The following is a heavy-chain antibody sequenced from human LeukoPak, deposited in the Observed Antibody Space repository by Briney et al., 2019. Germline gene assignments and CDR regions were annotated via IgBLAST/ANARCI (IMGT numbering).Heavy chain of an antibody. CDR3: ARYGSGSYYRSFDP. V-gene: IGHV4-39*01. CDR2: IYYSGST. Sequence: SETLSLTCTVSGGSISSSSYYWGWIRQPPGKGPEWIGSIYYSGSTYYNPSLKSRVTISVDTSKNQFSLKLSSVTAADTAVYYCARYGSGSYYRSFDPWGQGTLVTVSS. J-gene: IGHJ5*02. CDR1: GGSISSSSYY. D-gene: IGHD3-10*01.